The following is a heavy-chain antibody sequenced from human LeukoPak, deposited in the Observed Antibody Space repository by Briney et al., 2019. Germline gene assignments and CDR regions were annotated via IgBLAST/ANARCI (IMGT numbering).Heavy chain of an antibody. CDR3: ARRLSIVGANFFDY. CDR2: IPSSGSII. D-gene: IGHD1-26*01. V-gene: IGHV3-48*04. CDR1: GFTFSSYW. J-gene: IGHJ4*02. Sequence: PGGSLRLSCAASGFTFSSYWMTWVRQAPGKGLEWVSYIPSSGSIIYYSDSVKGRFTISRDNAKNSLYLQMNSLRAEDTAVYYCARRLSIVGANFFDYWGQGTLVTVSS.